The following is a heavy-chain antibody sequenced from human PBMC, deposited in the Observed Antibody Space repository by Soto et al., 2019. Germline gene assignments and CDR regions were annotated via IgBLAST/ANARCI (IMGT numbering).Heavy chain of an antibody. CDR1: GFTFSSYW. J-gene: IGHJ4*02. Sequence: EVQLVESGGGLIQPGGSLRLSCAASGFTFSSYWMSWVRQAPGKGLEWVANIKQEGSEKYYVDSVKGRFTISRDNANNSLYQQMSMLRAEDTAVYYSARYLASNTTPNYWGQGTLVTVSS. D-gene: IGHD1-1*01. CDR3: ARYLASNTTPNY. V-gene: IGHV3-7*04. CDR2: IKQEGSEK.